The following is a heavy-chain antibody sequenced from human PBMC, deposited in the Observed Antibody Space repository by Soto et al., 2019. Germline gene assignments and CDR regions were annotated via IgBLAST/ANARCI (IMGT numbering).Heavy chain of an antibody. V-gene: IGHV1-69*01. J-gene: IGHJ4*02. CDR3: ARVVVGSRLSLDY. CDR1: GGTFSSYT. CDR2: ISPIFGTP. Sequence: QGQLVQSGAEVKKPGSSVTVSCKASGGTFSSYTISWVRQAPGQGLEWMAGISPIFGTPIYAQKFQDRVTITANDSTMTAYMEMTRLTSEATAVYYCARVVVGSRLSLDYWGQGTLVPISS. D-gene: IGHD1-26*01.